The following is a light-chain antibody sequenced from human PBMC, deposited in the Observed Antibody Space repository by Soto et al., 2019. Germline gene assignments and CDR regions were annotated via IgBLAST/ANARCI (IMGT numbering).Light chain of an antibody. CDR1: QSINSK. J-gene: IGKJ1*01. V-gene: IGKV3-15*01. CDR2: GAS. CDR3: QQYNNWWT. Sequence: MTQSPATLSVSPGERATLTCPASQSINSKLAWYQQRPGQAPRLLIYGASTRATGIPARFSGSGSGTEFTLTISRLQSEDFAVYYCQQYNNWWTFGQGTKVDIK.